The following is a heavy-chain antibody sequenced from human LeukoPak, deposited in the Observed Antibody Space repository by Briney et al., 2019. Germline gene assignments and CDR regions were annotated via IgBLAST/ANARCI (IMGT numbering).Heavy chain of an antibody. J-gene: IGHJ4*02. D-gene: IGHD3-10*01. Sequence: PGGSLRLSCAASGLTFNTYGMSWVRQAPGKGLEWVSGISGSGGATYYADSVKGRFTISRDDPHNTLYLQMNSLRAEDTAVYFCARGGVDYYGSGTYYLMYYFDHWGQGALVTVSS. CDR3: ARGGVDYYGSGTYYLMYYFDH. V-gene: IGHV3-23*01. CDR2: ISGSGGAT. CDR1: GLTFNTYG.